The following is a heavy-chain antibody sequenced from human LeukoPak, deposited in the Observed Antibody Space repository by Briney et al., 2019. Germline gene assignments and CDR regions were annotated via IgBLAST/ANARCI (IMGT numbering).Heavy chain of an antibody. CDR2: IYYSGST. V-gene: IGHV4-39*01. D-gene: IGHD6-13*01. J-gene: IGHJ1*01. Sequence: SETLSLTYTVSGGSISSSSYYWGWIRQPPGKGLEWIGSIYYSGSTYYNPSLKSRVTISVDTSKNQFSLKLSSVTAADTAVYYCARQRGIIESVQHWDQGTLVTVSS. CDR3: ARQRGIIESVQH. CDR1: GGSISSSSYY.